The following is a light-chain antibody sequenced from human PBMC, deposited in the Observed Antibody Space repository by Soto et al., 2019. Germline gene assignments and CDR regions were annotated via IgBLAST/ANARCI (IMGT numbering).Light chain of an antibody. CDR3: QQYNNWPFS. CDR2: DVS. J-gene: IGKJ5*01. CDR1: QGVTTN. V-gene: IGKV3-15*01. Sequence: IVMARSPASLSVSPGDRVTLSCRAGQGVTTNFAWYQQKSGQSHRLLIYDVSTRATGVTARFSGTGSETDFTLTISGLISEDSAVYFCQQYNNWPFSFGQRTRLE.